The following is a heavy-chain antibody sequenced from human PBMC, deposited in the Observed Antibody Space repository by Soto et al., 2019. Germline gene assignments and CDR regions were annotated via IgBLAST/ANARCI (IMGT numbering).Heavy chain of an antibody. CDR2: IYWDDDK. CDR1: GFSLNSTGVG. D-gene: IGHD3-22*01. CDR3: AHHPYDTSGYVLDY. Sequence: QITLKESGPTLVKPTQTLTLTCTFSGFSLNSTGVGVGWIRQPPGEALEWLALIYWDDDKRHSPSLKGRLTITQDTSNNQVVLVMTNMDPVDTATYYCAHHPYDTSGYVLDYWGRGIMVTVSS. J-gene: IGHJ4*02. V-gene: IGHV2-5*02.